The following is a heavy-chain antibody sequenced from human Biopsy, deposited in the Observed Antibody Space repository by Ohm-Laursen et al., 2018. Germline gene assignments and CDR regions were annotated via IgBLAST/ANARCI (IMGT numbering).Heavy chain of an antibody. CDR3: ARGMRSSGWPYFDS. D-gene: IGHD6-19*01. CDR1: GDSVSSGSFY. J-gene: IGHJ4*02. Sequence: SETLSLTCIVSGDSVSSGSFYWTWIRQPPGQGLEYIGYIYDRGSTANYNPSLESRVTMSVDMPKNQFSLKLSPVTAADTAIYYCARGMRSSGWPYFDSWGQGTLVTVSS. V-gene: IGHV4-61*01. CDR2: IYDRGSTA.